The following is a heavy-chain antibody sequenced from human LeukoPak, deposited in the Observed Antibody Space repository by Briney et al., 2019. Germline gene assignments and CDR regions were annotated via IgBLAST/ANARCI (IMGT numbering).Heavy chain of an antibody. CDR3: GSYDYGDYYFDY. J-gene: IGHJ4*01. CDR1: GFTFSGSA. V-gene: IGHV3-73*01. D-gene: IGHD4-17*01. Sequence: GGSLRLSCAASGFTFSGSAMHWVRQASGKGLEWVGRIRSKANSYATTYAASVKGRFTISRDDSKNTAYLQMNSLKSEDTAVYYCGSYDYGDYYFDYWGQGTLVTVSS. CDR2: IRSKANSYAT.